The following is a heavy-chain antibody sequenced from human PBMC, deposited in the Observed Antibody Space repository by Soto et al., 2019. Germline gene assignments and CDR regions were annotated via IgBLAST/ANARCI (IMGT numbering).Heavy chain of an antibody. D-gene: IGHD3-3*01. CDR1: GYIFNTYG. CDR3: ARIALRDDFWPTAYYGMDV. J-gene: IGHJ6*02. CDR2: ISAYDGKT. V-gene: IGHV1-18*01. Sequence: VASVKVSCKASGYIFNTYGITWVRQAPGQGLEWMGWISAYDGKTNSAQKFQGRVTMTTDTSTTTAYMELRSLRSDDTAVYDCARIALRDDFWPTAYYGMDVWGQGTTVTVSS.